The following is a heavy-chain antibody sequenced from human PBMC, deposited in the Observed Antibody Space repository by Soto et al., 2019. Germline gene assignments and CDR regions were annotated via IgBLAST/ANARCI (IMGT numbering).Heavy chain of an antibody. CDR1: GFTFSVYA. J-gene: IGHJ3*01. CDR3: AKDRGTGDYGVNAFDA. D-gene: IGHD7-27*01. CDR2: ISGSGDET. Sequence: VQVLESGGDLVQPGGSLRLSCAASGFTFSVYAMCWVRPAPGKGLEWVSTISGSGDETYYADSVKGRFTISRDNSKNTLYLQMNSLRGEDSAIYFCAKDRGTGDYGVNAFDAWGQGTKVTVSS. V-gene: IGHV3-23*01.